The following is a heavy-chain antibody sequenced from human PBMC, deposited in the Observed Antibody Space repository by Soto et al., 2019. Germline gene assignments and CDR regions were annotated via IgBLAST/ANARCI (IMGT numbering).Heavy chain of an antibody. CDR1: EFTFISYP. Sequence: PGGSLRLSCAASEFTFISYPMICVPQAPGKGLEWVSAISGRGGSTYYADSVKGRFTISRDNSKNTLYMQMNSLRAEDTAVYYCAKGTYYYGSGSYPLTWDYWGQGTLVTVSS. CDR2: ISGRGGST. V-gene: IGHV3-23*01. J-gene: IGHJ4*02. D-gene: IGHD3-10*01. CDR3: AKGTYYYGSGSYPLTWDY.